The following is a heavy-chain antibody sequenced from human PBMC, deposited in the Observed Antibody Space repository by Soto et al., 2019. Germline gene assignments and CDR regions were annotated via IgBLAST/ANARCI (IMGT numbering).Heavy chain of an antibody. CDR1: GFTFSGHT. CDR2: MTYDGSNE. J-gene: IGHJ4*02. Sequence: QVRLVESGGGVVQPGRSLRLSCAASGFTFSGHTMHWVRQAPGKGLEWVSLMTYDGSNEYYADSVKGRFTISRDNSKNTLYLQLHSLRAEDTAVYYCARRSVPGYSYVVGFDYWGQRALVTVSS. D-gene: IGHD5-18*01. CDR3: ARRSVPGYSYVVGFDY. V-gene: IGHV3-30*04.